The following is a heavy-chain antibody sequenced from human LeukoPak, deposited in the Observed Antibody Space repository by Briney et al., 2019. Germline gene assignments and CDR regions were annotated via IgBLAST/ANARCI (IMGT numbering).Heavy chain of an antibody. J-gene: IGHJ5*02. CDR1: GGSISSYY. Sequence: SETLSLTCTVSGGSISSYYWSWIRQPPGKGLEWIGYIYYSGSTNYKSSLKSRVTISVDTSKNQFSLKLSSVTAADTAVYYCARHWLSTVTRSRRWFDPWGQGTLVTVSS. CDR2: IYYSGST. V-gene: IGHV4-59*01. D-gene: IGHD4-17*01. CDR3: ARHWLSTVTRSRRWFDP.